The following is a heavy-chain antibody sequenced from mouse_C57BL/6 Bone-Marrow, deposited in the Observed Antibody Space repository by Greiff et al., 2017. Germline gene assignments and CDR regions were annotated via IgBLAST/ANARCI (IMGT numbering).Heavy chain of an antibody. CDR1: GFTFSDYY. Sequence: EVMLVESGGGLVQPGGSLKLSCAASGFTFSDYYMYWVRPTPEKRLEWVAYISSGGGSTYYPDTVKGRFTISRDNAKNTLYLQMSRLKTEDTARYYCARDGYFFDYWGQGTLVTVSA. V-gene: IGHV5-12*01. CDR3: ARDGYFFDY. J-gene: IGHJ3*01. D-gene: IGHD2-3*01. CDR2: ISSGGGST.